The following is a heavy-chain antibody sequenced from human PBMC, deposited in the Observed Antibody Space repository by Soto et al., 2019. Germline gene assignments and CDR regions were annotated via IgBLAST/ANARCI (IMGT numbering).Heavy chain of an antibody. CDR2: IYYSGST. CDR1: GGSISSGDYY. J-gene: IGHJ4*02. Sequence: QVQLQESGPGLVKPSQTLSLTCTVSGGSISSGDYYWSWIRQPPGKGLEWIGYIYYSGSTYYNPSLKSRVTISVDTSKNRFSLTLSSVTAADTAVYYCARVGAYYYDSSGYYVDYWGQGTLVTVSS. CDR3: ARVGAYYYDSSGYYVDY. V-gene: IGHV4-30-4*01. D-gene: IGHD3-22*01.